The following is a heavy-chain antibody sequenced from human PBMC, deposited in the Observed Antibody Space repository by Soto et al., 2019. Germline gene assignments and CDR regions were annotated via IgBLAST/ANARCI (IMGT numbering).Heavy chain of an antibody. J-gene: IGHJ6*02. Sequence: QVQLVQSGAEVKKPGASVKVSCKASGYTFTSYAMHWVRQAPGQRLEWMGWINAGNGNTKYSQKFQGRVTITRDTSASTANMERSSLRSEDTAVYYCARGGSDYEGSGYYQGHVWGQGTTVTVSS. V-gene: IGHV1-3*01. CDR2: INAGNGNT. CDR3: ARGGSDYEGSGYYQGHV. CDR1: GYTFTSYA. D-gene: IGHD3-22*01.